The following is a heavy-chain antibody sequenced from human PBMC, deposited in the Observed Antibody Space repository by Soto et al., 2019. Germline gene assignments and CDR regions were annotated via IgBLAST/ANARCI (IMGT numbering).Heavy chain of an antibody. CDR3: ERVDSRGVAVVRDY. J-gene: IGHJ4*01. Sequence: QVQLVQSGPEVKKPGASVKVSCKASVNTFASHGFSWVRQAPGQGLEWMGWISGFNGQTNYALKFQGRVTLTTDTSTSTAYMELRSLRSDDTAVYFCERVDSRGVAVVRDYGGHGTLVTVTS. D-gene: IGHD3-10*01. CDR1: VNTFASHG. V-gene: IGHV1-18*01. CDR2: ISGFNGQT.